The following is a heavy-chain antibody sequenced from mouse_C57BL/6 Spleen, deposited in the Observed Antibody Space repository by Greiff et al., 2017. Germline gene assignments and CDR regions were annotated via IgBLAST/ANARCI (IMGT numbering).Heavy chain of an antibody. CDR2: INYDGSST. CDR3: ARRNYYGYFDY. CDR1: GFTFSDYY. D-gene: IGHD1-1*01. Sequence: EVQLVESEGGLVQPGSSMKLSCTASGFTFSDYYMAWVRQVPEKGLEWVANINYDGSSTYYLDSLKSRFIISRDNAKNILYLQMSSLKSEDTATYYCARRNYYGYFDYWGQGTTLTVSS. V-gene: IGHV5-16*01. J-gene: IGHJ2*01.